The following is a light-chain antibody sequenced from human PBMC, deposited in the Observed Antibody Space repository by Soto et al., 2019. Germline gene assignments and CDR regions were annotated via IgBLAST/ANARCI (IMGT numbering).Light chain of an antibody. CDR1: QSVSSSY. V-gene: IGKV3-20*01. CDR2: GAS. CDR3: QQYGGSPPYT. Sequence: EIVLTQSPGTLSLSPAERATLSCRASQSVSSSYLAWYQQKPGQAPSLLIYGASSRATGIPDRFSGSGSGTDFTLTISRLEPEDFAVYYCQQYGGSPPYTFGQGTKLEIK. J-gene: IGKJ2*01.